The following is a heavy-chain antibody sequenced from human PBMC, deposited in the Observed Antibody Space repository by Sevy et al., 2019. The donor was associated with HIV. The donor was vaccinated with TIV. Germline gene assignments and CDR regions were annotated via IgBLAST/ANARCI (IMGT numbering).Heavy chain of an antibody. Sequence: GGSLRLSCAASGFPFSNFAMSWVRQAPGKGLEWVSTLIGGGSRTYYADSVTGRFFISRDNSRNTLYLQMNSLRAEDTDIYYCAKRRVQSGLSGGGANYGMDVCGRGTTVTVSS. CDR2: LIGGGSRT. J-gene: IGHJ6*02. D-gene: IGHD2-8*02. V-gene: IGHV3-23*01. CDR1: GFPFSNFA. CDR3: AKRRVQSGLSGGGANYGMDV.